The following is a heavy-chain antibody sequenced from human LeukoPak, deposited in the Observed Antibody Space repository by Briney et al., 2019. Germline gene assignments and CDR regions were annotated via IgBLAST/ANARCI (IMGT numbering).Heavy chain of an antibody. CDR3: AKGDVVTAIFPLDY. Sequence: GGSLRLSCAASGFTFSSYAMSWVRQAPGKGLEWVSGISGSGGTTYYADSVQGRFTISRDNSKKTLFIQMSSLRAEDTAVYYCAKGDVVTAIFPLDYWGQGTLVIVSS. J-gene: IGHJ4*02. V-gene: IGHV3-23*01. CDR2: ISGSGGTT. D-gene: IGHD5-12*01. CDR1: GFTFSSYA.